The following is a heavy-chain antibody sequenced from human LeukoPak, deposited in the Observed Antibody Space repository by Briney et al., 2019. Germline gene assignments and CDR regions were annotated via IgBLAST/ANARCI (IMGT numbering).Heavy chain of an antibody. J-gene: IGHJ4*02. V-gene: IGHV4-34*01. D-gene: IGHD1-26*01. Sequence: SETLSLTCAVYGGSFSGYYWSWIRQPPGKGLEWIGEINHSGSTNYNPSLKSRVTLSVDTSKNQFSLKLSSVTAADTAVYYCARGYSGSYSLYYFDYWGQGTLVTVSS. CDR1: GGSFSGYY. CDR3: ARGYSGSYSLYYFDY. CDR2: INHSGST.